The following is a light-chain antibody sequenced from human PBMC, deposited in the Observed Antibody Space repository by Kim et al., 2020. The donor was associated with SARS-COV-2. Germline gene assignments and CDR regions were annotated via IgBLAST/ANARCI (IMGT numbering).Light chain of an antibody. CDR3: QQSSSWPPVLT. CDR2: ETS. J-gene: IGKJ4*01. V-gene: IGKV3-11*01. Sequence: EIVLTQSPATLSLSPGARATLSCRATQTITTYLAWYQQKPGQPPRLLIYETSTRAAGVPARFTGSGSGTDFTLTISSLEPEDFAIYYCQQSSSWPPVLTFGGGTKVDIK. CDR1: QTITTY.